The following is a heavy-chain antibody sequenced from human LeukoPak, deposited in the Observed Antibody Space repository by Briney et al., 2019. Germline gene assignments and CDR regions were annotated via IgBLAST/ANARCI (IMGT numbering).Heavy chain of an antibody. D-gene: IGHD3-10*01. Sequence: PGGSLRPACAASGFTFSTYGMHWVRQAPGKGLEWVAFIRYDGSNKYYADSMKGRFTISRDNSKNTLYLQMNSLRAEDTAVYYCAKSRHMVRGVTPFDYWGQGTLVTVSS. J-gene: IGHJ4*02. V-gene: IGHV3-30*02. CDR3: AKSRHMVRGVTPFDY. CDR1: GFTFSTYG. CDR2: IRYDGSNK.